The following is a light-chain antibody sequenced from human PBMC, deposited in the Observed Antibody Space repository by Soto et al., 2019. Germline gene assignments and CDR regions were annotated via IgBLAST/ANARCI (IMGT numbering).Light chain of an antibody. CDR1: QSFRGL. CDR2: GAS. J-gene: IGKJ1*01. V-gene: IGKV3-20*01. Sequence: VVLTQSPVTLSLSPGERATLSCRASQSFRGLLAWYQQKPGQAPRLLIYGASSRDTGIPDRFSGSGSGTDFTLTISSLEPEDFAVYYCQQYGSSPWTFGQGTKVDI. CDR3: QQYGSSPWT.